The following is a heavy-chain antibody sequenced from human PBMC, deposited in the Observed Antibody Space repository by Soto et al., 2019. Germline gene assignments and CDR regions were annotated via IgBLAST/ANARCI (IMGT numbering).Heavy chain of an antibody. D-gene: IGHD3-16*01. V-gene: IGHV3-74*01. Sequence: EVQLVESGGGLVQPGGSLRLSCTASGLTFNNYWMHWVRQAPGKGPVWVSRINGDGRTTTYADSVRGRFTISRDNAKNTVYLQMNSLRAEDTAVYYCAGGAYVGAGTFYLTEHWGQGSLVTVSS. CDR1: GLTFNNYW. J-gene: IGHJ1*01. CDR2: INGDGRTT. CDR3: AGGAYVGAGTFYLTEH.